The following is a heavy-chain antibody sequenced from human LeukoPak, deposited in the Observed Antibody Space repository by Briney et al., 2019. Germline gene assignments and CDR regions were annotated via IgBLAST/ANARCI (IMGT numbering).Heavy chain of an antibody. V-gene: IGHV3-7*01. J-gene: IGHJ4*02. CDR1: EFTFSSYW. D-gene: IGHD4-17*01. CDR3: ARLGARQMLEY. CDR2: IKQDGGQI. Sequence: PGGSLRLSCAASEFTFSSYWMSWVRQATGKGLEWVANIKQDGGQIYYLESVKGRFTVSRDNAKNSLYLQMNSLRAEDTAVYYCARLGARQMLEYWGQGTLVTVSS.